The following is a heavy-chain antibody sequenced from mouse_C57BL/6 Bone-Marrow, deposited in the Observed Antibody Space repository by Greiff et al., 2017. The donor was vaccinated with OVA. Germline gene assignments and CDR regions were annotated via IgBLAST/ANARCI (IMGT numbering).Heavy chain of an antibody. J-gene: IGHJ4*01. CDR3: AREVGGYSYDAMDY. D-gene: IGHD2-3*01. CDR1: GYTFTSYW. V-gene: IGHV1-72*01. Sequence: VQLQQPGAELVKPGASVKLSCKASGYTFTSYWMHWVKQRPGRGLEWIGRIDPNSGGTTYTEKFQSKATLTVDKPSSTAYMQLSSLTAEDSAVYYCAREVGGYSYDAMDYWGQGTSVTVSA. CDR2: IDPNSGGT.